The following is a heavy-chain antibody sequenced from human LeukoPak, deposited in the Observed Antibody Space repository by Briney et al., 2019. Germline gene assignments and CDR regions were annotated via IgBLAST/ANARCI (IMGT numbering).Heavy chain of an antibody. CDR1: GFTFSNYW. V-gene: IGHV3-74*01. D-gene: IGHD3-10*01. CDR3: ARDRGTTYYYGSGSYGH. J-gene: IGHJ4*02. CDR2: INSDGSST. Sequence: GGSLRLSCVASGFTFSNYWMHWVRQAPGKGLVWLSRINSDGSSTTYADSVKGRFTISRDNAKNTLYLQMNSLRDEDTAVYYCARDRGTTYYYGSGSYGHWGQGTLVTVSS.